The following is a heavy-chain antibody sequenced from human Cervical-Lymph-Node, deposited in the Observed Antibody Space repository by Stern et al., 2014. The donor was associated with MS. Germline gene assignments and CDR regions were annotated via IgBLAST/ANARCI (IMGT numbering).Heavy chain of an antibody. Sequence: EVQLVESGGGLVKPGGSLRLSCAASGFTFSSYSMNWVRQAPGQGLAWVASISSGSSYIYYADSLKGRFTIARDNAKNSLYLQMNSLRAEDTAVYYCARGRGGNYRYYFDYWGQGTLVTVSS. D-gene: IGHD4-23*01. V-gene: IGHV3-21*01. CDR1: GFTFSSYS. J-gene: IGHJ4*02. CDR2: ISSGSSYI. CDR3: ARGRGGNYRYYFDY.